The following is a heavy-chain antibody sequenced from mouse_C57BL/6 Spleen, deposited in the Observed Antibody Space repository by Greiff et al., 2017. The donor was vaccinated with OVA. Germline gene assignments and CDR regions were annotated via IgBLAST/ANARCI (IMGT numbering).Heavy chain of an antibody. CDR3: ARSGSSSYYYAMDY. V-gene: IGHV1-52*01. CDR1: GYTFTSYW. D-gene: IGHD1-1*01. J-gene: IGHJ4*01. Sequence: QVQLQQPGAELVRPGSSVKLSCKASGYTFTSYWMHWVTQRPIQGLEWIGNIDPSDSETHYNQKFKDKATLTVDKSSSTAYMQLSSLTSEDSAVYYCARSGSSSYYYAMDYWGQGTAVTVSS. CDR2: IDPSDSET.